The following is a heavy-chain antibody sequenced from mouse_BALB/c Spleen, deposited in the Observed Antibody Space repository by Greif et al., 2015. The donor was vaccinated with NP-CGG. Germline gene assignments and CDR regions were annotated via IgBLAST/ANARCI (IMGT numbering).Heavy chain of an antibody. CDR1: GFTFTDYY. CDR3: AREYGNYFDY. CDR2: IRNKANGYTT. J-gene: IGHJ2*01. V-gene: IGHV7-3*02. D-gene: IGHD2-10*02. Sequence: VQLKESGGGLVQPGGSLRLSCATSGFTFTDYYMSWVRQPPGKALEWLGFIRNKANGYTTEYSASVKGRFTISRDNSQSILYLQMNTLRAEDSATYYCAREYGNYFDYWGQCTTLTVSS.